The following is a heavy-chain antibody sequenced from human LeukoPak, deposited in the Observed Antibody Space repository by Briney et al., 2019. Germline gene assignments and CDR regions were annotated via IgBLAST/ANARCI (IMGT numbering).Heavy chain of an antibody. CDR3: AKASCYYGDYYCYFDY. J-gene: IGHJ4*02. Sequence: GGSLRLSCTASGFTFSDYAMHWVRQAPGKGLEWVAVIWSDGSNKFYADSVKGRFTISRDNSKNTLYLQMNSLRVEDTAVYYCAKASCYYGDYYCYFDYWGQGTLVSVSS. CDR1: GFTFSDYA. CDR2: IWSDGSNK. D-gene: IGHD4-17*01. V-gene: IGHV3-33*06.